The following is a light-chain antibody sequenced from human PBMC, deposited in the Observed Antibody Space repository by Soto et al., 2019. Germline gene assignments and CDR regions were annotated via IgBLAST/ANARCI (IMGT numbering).Light chain of an antibody. CDR3: SSYTSSSTLLYV. CDR2: DVS. Sequence: QSALTQPASVSGSPGQSITISCTGTSSDVGCYNYVSWYKQHPGKAPKLIIYDVSNRPSGVSNRFSGSKSGNTASLTISGLQAEDEADYYCSSYTSSSTLLYVFGTGTKLTVL. V-gene: IGLV2-14*01. CDR1: SSDVGCYNY. J-gene: IGLJ1*01.